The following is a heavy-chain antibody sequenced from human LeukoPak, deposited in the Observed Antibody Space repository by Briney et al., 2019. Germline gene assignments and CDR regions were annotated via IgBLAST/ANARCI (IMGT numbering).Heavy chain of an antibody. CDR3: AKALGATENMVRGIDY. D-gene: IGHD1-26*01. J-gene: IGHJ4*02. V-gene: IGHV3-30*18. CDR2: ISYDGSDK. CDR1: GFTFSSYG. Sequence: GGSLRLSCAASGFTFSSYGMHWVRQAPGKGLEWVAVISYDGSDKYYADSVKGRFTISRDNSKNTLYLQMNSLRAEDTAVYYCAKALGATENMVRGIDYWGQGTLVTVSS.